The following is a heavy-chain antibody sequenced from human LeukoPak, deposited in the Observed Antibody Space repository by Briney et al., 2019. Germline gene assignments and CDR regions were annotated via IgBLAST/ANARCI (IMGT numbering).Heavy chain of an antibody. CDR3: ARDSGYYYYMDV. J-gene: IGHJ6*03. Sequence: PSETLSLTCTVSGGSISSYYWSWIRQPPGKGLEWIEYIYYSGSTNYNPALKSRVTISVYTSKNQFSLKLSSVTAADTAVYYCARDSGYYYYMDVWGKGTTVTVSS. CDR1: GGSISSYY. V-gene: IGHV4-59*01. CDR2: IYYSGST.